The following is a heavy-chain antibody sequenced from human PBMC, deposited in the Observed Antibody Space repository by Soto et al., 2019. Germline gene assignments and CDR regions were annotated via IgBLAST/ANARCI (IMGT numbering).Heavy chain of an antibody. CDR2: ISYDGSNK. CDR1: GLTFSSYG. D-gene: IGHD2-15*01. J-gene: IGHJ3*02. V-gene: IGHV3-30*18. CDR3: AKDHRDIVEDDAFDI. Sequence: AGGSLRLSCAASGLTFSSYGMHWVRQAPGKGLEWVAVISYDGSNKYYADSVKGRFTISRDNSKNTLYLQMNSLRAEDTAVYYCAKDHRDIVEDDAFDIWGQGTMVTVSS.